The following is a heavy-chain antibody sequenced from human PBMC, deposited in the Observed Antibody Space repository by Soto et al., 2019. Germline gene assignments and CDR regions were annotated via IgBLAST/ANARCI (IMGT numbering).Heavy chain of an antibody. CDR3: ARDLGPVDTAMVKVGMDV. V-gene: IGHV1-2*04. D-gene: IGHD5-18*01. CDR1: GYTFTGYY. J-gene: IGHJ6*02. Sequence: QVQLVQSGAEVKKPGASVKVSCKASGYTFTGYYMHWVRQAPGQGLEWMGWINPNSGGTNYAEKFQGWVTMSRDTSISTAYMELSRLRSDDTAVYYCARDLGPVDTAMVKVGMDVWGQGPTVTVSS. CDR2: INPNSGGT.